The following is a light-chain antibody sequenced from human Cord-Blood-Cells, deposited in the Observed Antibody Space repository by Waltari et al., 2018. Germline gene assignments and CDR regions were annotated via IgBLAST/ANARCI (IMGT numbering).Light chain of an antibody. J-gene: IGLJ1*01. Sequence: QSALTQPASLSGSPGPSITISCTGTSSDVGGYTYVAWYQQHPGKAPKLMIYDVSNRPSGVSNRFSGSKSGNTASLTISGLQAEDEADYYCSSYTSSSTYVFGTGTKVTVL. CDR1: SSDVGGYTY. CDR2: DVS. V-gene: IGLV2-14*01. CDR3: SSYTSSSTYV.